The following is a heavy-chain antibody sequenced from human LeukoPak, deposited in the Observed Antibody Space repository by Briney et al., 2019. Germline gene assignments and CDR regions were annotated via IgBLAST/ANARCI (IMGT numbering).Heavy chain of an antibody. CDR1: GGSISSYY. Sequence: ASETLSLTCTVSGGSISSYYWSWIRQPAGKGLEWIGRIYTSGSTNYNPSLKSRVTMSVDTSKNQFSLKLSSVTAADTAVYYCARVPYCTNGVCFFDYWGQGTLVTVSS. J-gene: IGHJ4*02. CDR2: IYTSGST. CDR3: ARVPYCTNGVCFFDY. V-gene: IGHV4-4*07. D-gene: IGHD2-8*01.